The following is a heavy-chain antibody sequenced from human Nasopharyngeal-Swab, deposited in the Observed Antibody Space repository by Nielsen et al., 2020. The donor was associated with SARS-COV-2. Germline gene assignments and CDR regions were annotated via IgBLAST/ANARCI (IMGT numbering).Heavy chain of an antibody. V-gene: IGHV3-23*01. CDR3: AKDLGVESPLWFDY. Sequence: GESLKISCAASGFTFSDYYMTWIRQAPGKGLEWVSEISGSGGSTYYAESVKGRFTISRDNSKNTLYLQMSSLRAEDTAIYYCAKDLGVESPLWFDYWGQGTLLTVSS. CDR1: GFTFSDYY. J-gene: IGHJ4*02. CDR2: ISGSGGST. D-gene: IGHD4-23*01.